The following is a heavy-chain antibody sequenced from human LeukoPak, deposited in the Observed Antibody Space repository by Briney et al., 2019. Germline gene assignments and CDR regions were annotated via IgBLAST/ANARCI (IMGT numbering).Heavy chain of an antibody. V-gene: IGHV3-21*01. J-gene: IGHJ4*02. CDR3: ARRPRRDRVDLSMVKYRETRNRHFDY. CDR2: ISSSSSYI. Sequence: PGGSLRLSCAASGFTFSSYSMNWVRQAPGKGLEWVSSISSSSSYIYYADSVKGRFTISRDNAKNSLYLQMNSLRAEDTAVYYCARRPRRDRVDLSMVKYRETRNRHFDYWGQGTLVTVSS. D-gene: IGHD5-18*01. CDR1: GFTFSSYS.